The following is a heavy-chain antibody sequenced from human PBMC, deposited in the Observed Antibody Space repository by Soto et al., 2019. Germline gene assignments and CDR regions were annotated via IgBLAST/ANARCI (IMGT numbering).Heavy chain of an antibody. D-gene: IGHD3-22*01. CDR2: IYHSGST. V-gene: IGHV4-30-2*01. J-gene: IGHJ4*02. Sequence: QLQLQESGSGLVKPSQTLSLTCAVSGGSISSGGYSWIWIRQPPGKGLEWIGYIYHSGSTYYNPSLKSRVTISVDRSKNQFSLKLSSVTAADTAVYYCARGSSGYYAPFDYWGQGTLVTVSS. CDR1: GGSISSGGYS. CDR3: ARGSSGYYAPFDY.